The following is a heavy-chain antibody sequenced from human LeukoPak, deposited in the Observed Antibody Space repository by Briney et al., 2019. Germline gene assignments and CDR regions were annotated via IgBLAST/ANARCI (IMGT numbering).Heavy chain of an antibody. CDR3: AKRDSAGLYYFVN. CDR2: IGRRVGAT. D-gene: IGHD5-18*01. V-gene: IGHV3-23*01. CDR1: GFTFSSYA. J-gene: IGHJ4*02. Sequence: PGGSLRLSCAASGFTFSSYAMSWVRQASGKGLEWVSSIGRRVGATYYADSVKGRCTISRDNSKNTLYLQMNSLRAEDTAVYYCAKRDSAGLYYFVNWGQGTLVTVSS.